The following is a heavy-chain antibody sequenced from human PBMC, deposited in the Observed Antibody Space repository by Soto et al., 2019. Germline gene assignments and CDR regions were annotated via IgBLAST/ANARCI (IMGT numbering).Heavy chain of an antibody. V-gene: IGHV3-33*01. Sequence: QVQLVESGGGVVQPGRSLRLSCAASGFTFSSYGMHWVRQAPGKGLEWVAVIWYDGSNKYYADSVKGRFTISRDNSKNTVYLQVNSLRAEDTAVYYCARVSEGGSYYGGLDYWGQGTLVTVSS. CDR3: ARVSEGGSYYGGLDY. J-gene: IGHJ4*02. CDR1: GFTFSSYG. CDR2: IWYDGSNK. D-gene: IGHD1-26*01.